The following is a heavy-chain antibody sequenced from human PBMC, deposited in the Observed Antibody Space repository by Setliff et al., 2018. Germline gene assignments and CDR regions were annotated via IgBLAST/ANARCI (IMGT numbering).Heavy chain of an antibody. D-gene: IGHD3-3*01. J-gene: IGHJ4*02. V-gene: IGHV4-34*01. CDR1: GESFSNNY. Sequence: SETLSLTCRVYGESFSNNYWSWIRQPPGKGLEWIGESNHSGNTTNHPSLKSRLTMSVDTSKNQFSLKLTSVTAADTAVYYCVKRSLSDEFYFDHWGQGTPVTVSS. CDR2: SNHSGNT. CDR3: VKRSLSDEFYFDH.